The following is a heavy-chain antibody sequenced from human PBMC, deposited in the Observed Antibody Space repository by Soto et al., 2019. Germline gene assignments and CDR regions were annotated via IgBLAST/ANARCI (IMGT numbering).Heavy chain of an antibody. Sequence: TSETLSLTCTVSGGSVSSGSYYWSWIRQPPGKGLEWIGYIYYSGSTNYNPSLKSRVTISVDTSKNQFSLKLSSVTAADTAVYYCARADGRRYFDYWGQGTLVTVSS. D-gene: IGHD2-15*01. J-gene: IGHJ4*02. CDR3: ARADGRRYFDY. CDR2: IYYSGST. CDR1: GGSVSSGSYY. V-gene: IGHV4-61*01.